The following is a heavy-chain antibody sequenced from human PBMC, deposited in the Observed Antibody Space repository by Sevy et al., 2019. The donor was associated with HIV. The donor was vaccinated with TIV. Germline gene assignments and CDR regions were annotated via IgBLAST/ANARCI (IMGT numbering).Heavy chain of an antibody. Sequence: GGSLRLSCAASGFTFRSYAMNWVRQAPGKGLEWVSTIYGSGGTTYYADSVKGRFTISRDNSENTLYLQMNSLRAEDTAVYFCAGGRYDSSGSFDAFDIWGQGTMVTVSS. CDR2: IYGSGGTT. V-gene: IGHV3-23*01. CDR3: AGGRYDSSGSFDAFDI. D-gene: IGHD3-22*01. CDR1: GFTFRSYA. J-gene: IGHJ3*02.